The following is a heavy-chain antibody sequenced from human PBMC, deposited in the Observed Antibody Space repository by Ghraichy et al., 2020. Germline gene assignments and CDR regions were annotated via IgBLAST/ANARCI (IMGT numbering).Heavy chain of an antibody. CDR3: ARERVSYDSSRLPGY. CDR2: INQDGSEK. CDR1: GFTFRSYW. V-gene: IGHV3-7*01. Sequence: GGSLRLSCAASGFTFRSYWMNWVRQAPGKGLEWVANINQDGSEKYYVDSVKGRFTISRDNTKNSLYLQMNSLRAEDTAVYYCARERVSYDSSRLPGYWGQGTLVTVSS. J-gene: IGHJ4*02. D-gene: IGHD3-22*01.